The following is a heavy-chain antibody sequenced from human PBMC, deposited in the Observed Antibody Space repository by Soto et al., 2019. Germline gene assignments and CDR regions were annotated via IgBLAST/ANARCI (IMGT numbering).Heavy chain of an antibody. Sequence: KTSETLSLTCAVSGGSISSSNWWSWVRQPPGKGLEWIGEIYHSGSTNYNPSLKSRVTISVDKSKNQFSLKLSSVTAADTAVYYCAREPSYYDILTGYSTDYYGMDVWGQGTTVTVSS. CDR3: AREPSYYDILTGYSTDYYGMDV. D-gene: IGHD3-9*01. V-gene: IGHV4-4*02. CDR1: GGSISSSNW. CDR2: IYHSGST. J-gene: IGHJ6*02.